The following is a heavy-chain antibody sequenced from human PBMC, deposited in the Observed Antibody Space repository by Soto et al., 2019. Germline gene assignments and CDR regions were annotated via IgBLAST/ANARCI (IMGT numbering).Heavy chain of an antibody. J-gene: IGHJ6*02. D-gene: IGHD2-2*01. CDR3: AKDLLRPVPAAMTVSGYYYYGMDV. V-gene: IGHV3-30*18. CDR2: ISYDGSNK. CDR1: GFTFSSYG. Sequence: GGSLRLSCAASGFTFSSYGMHWVRQAPGKGLEWVAVISYDGSNKYYADSVKGRFTISRDNSKNTLYLQMNSLRAEDTAVYYCAKDLLRPVPAAMTVSGYYYYGMDVWGQGTTVTVSS.